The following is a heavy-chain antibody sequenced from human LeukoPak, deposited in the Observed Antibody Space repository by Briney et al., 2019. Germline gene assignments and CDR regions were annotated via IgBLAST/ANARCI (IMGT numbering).Heavy chain of an antibody. Sequence: SETLSLTCTVSGGSISGSSYYWGWIRQPPGKGLEWIGSIYYSGSTYYNPSLKSRVTISVDTSKNQFSLKLSSVTAADTAVYYCARHLALYGMDVWGQGTTVTVSS. V-gene: IGHV4-39*01. J-gene: IGHJ6*02. CDR3: ARHLALYGMDV. CDR2: IYYSGST. CDR1: GGSISGSSYY.